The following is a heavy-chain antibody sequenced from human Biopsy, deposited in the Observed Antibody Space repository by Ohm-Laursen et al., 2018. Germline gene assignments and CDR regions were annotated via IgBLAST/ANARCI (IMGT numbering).Heavy chain of an antibody. J-gene: IGHJ5*01. CDR1: KFTVSSNY. D-gene: IGHD5-18*01. Sequence: SLRLSCAALKFTVSSNYMTWVRQAPGKGLECVSVIYSGGNTFYADSVKGRFTVSRDTSNNLMFLQMDSLRADDTAVYYCARGGIVSVHSYGRMGLFYFDSWGQGILVTVAS. CDR2: IYSGGNT. V-gene: IGHV3-53*01. CDR3: ARGGIVSVHSYGRMGLFYFDS.